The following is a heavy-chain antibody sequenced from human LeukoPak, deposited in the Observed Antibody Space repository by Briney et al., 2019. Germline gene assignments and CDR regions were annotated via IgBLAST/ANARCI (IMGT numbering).Heavy chain of an antibody. Sequence: GGSLRLSCAASASTFSNDAIHWVRQAPGKGLEWVAVVSYDETNKYYADSVKGRFTISRDNSKNTVYLQMSSLRAEDTAMYYCARAFGCSGTSCHARWGYYYYAMDVWGQGTTVTVSS. CDR2: VSYDETNK. J-gene: IGHJ6*02. D-gene: IGHD2-2*01. CDR3: ARAFGCSGTSCHARWGYYYYAMDV. V-gene: IGHV3-30-3*01. CDR1: ASTFSNDA.